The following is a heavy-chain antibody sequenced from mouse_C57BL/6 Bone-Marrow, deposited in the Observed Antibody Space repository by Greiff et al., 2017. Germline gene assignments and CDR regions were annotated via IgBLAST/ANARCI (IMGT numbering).Heavy chain of an antibody. D-gene: IGHD2-5*01. CDR3: ARRGFYYSNYRAMDY. J-gene: IGHJ4*01. CDR2: IHPNSGST. CDR1: GYTFTSYW. V-gene: IGHV1-64*01. Sequence: QVQLQQPGAELVKPGASVKLSCKASGYTFTSYWMHWVKQRPGQGLEWIGMIHPNSGSTNYNEKFKSKATLTVDKSSSTAYMQLSSLTSEDSAVYYCARRGFYYSNYRAMDYWGQGTSVTVSS.